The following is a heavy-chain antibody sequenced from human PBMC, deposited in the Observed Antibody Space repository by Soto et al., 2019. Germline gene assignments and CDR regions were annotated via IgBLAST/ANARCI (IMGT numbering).Heavy chain of an antibody. J-gene: IGHJ1*01. CDR3: PTGHDCGDNGPIVYFQH. CDR1: GFTFDDYA. V-gene: IGHV3-9*01. D-gene: IGHD4-17*01. Sequence: GGSLRLSCAASGFTFDDYAMHWVRQAPGKGLEWVSGISWNSGSIGYADSVKGRFTISRDNAKNSLYLRMNSLRAEDTALYYCPTGHDCGDNGPIVYFQHCGQDTLFTVSS. CDR2: ISWNSGSI.